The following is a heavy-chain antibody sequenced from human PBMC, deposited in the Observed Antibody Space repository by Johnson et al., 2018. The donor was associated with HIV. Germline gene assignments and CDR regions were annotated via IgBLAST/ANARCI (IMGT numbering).Heavy chain of an antibody. J-gene: IGHJ3*02. Sequence: MQLVESGGGVVRPGGSLRLSCAASGFTFSSYAMSWVRQAPGKGLEWVSAISGSGGSTYYADSVKGRFTISRDNSKNTLYLQMNSLRAEDTAVYYCARVGGIAVAPNDAFDIWGQGTMVTVSS. CDR3: ARVGGIAVAPNDAFDI. CDR1: GFTFSSYA. D-gene: IGHD6-19*01. CDR2: ISGSGGST. V-gene: IGHV3-23*04.